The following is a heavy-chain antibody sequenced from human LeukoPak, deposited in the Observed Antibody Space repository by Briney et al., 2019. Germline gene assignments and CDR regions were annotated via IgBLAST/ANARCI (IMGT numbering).Heavy chain of an antibody. CDR1: GFTFSSYS. V-gene: IGHV3-21*01. CDR3: AFGYIVGANAH. D-gene: IGHD1-26*01. CDR2: ISSSSYI. J-gene: IGHJ1*01. Sequence: GGSLRLSCAASGFTFSSYSMNWVRQAPGKGLEWVSSISSSSYIYYADSVKGRFTISRDNAKNSLYLQMNSLRAEDTAVYYCAFGYIVGANAHWGQGTLVTVSS.